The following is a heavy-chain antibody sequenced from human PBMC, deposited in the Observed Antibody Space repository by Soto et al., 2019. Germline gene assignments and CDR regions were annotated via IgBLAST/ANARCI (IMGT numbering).Heavy chain of an antibody. CDR2: ISSSGVSK. CDR3: ATSVDTVAWD. V-gene: IGHV3-23*01. Sequence: EVQLLESGGGLVQPGGSLRLSCAAPGFTITNTAMTWVRQAPGRGLEWVSGISSSGVSKYYADSVKGRFTISRDTSRSTVYLQLSSLTADDSAVYYCATSVDTVAWDWGQGKLVTVSS. D-gene: IGHD2-21*01. J-gene: IGHJ4*02. CDR1: GFTITNTA.